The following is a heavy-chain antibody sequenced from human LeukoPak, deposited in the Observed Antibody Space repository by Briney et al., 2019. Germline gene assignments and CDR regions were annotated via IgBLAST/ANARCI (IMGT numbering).Heavy chain of an antibody. CDR2: IIPLFDTI. V-gene: IGHV1-69*01. CDR3: ARDRAAAGDYYYYYGMDV. D-gene: IGHD6-13*01. J-gene: IGHJ6*02. CDR1: GGTFSSYA. Sequence: SVKVSCKAPGGTFSSYAISWVRQAPGQGLEWMGEIIPLFDTINHAQNFQGRVTITADEFTSTAYMELSSLRSDDTAVYYCARDRAAAGDYYYYYGMDVWGQGTTVTVSS.